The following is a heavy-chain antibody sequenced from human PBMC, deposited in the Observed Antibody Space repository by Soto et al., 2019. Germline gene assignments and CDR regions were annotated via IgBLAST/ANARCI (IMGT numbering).Heavy chain of an antibody. J-gene: IGHJ6*02. Sequence: PGGSLRLSCAASGFTFISYGMHWVRQAPGKGLEWVAVISYDGSNKYYADSVKGRFTISRDNSKNTLYLQMNSLRAEDTAVYYCAKDLSAKGIAVAAYYYYGMDVWGQGTTVTVSS. CDR1: GFTFISYG. V-gene: IGHV3-30*18. CDR2: ISYDGSNK. CDR3: AKDLSAKGIAVAAYYYYGMDV. D-gene: IGHD6-19*01.